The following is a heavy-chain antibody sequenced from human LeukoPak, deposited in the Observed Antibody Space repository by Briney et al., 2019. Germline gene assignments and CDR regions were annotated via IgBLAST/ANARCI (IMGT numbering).Heavy chain of an antibody. J-gene: IGHJ4*02. D-gene: IGHD6-13*01. CDR2: IWYDGSIK. Sequence: PGGSLRLSCAASGFSFSNYGMHWVRQAPGKGLEWVAVIWYDGSIKNYADSVKGRFTISRDNSKNTVYLQMDSLRAEDTALYYCARGQQLVKTDWGQGTLVTVSS. CDR3: ARGQQLVKTD. V-gene: IGHV3-33*08. CDR1: GFSFSNYG.